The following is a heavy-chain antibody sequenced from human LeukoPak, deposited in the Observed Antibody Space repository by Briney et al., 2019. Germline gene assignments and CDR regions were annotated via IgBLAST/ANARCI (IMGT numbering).Heavy chain of an antibody. CDR3: ARADFEYPDY. V-gene: IGHV1-2*02. CDR2: INPNSGGT. D-gene: IGHD2/OR15-2a*01. Sequence: GGVFVCVGWINPNSGGTNYAQKFQGRVTMTRDTSVSTAYMELSRLRSDDTAVYYCARADFEYPDYWGQGTLVTVSS. J-gene: IGHJ4*02.